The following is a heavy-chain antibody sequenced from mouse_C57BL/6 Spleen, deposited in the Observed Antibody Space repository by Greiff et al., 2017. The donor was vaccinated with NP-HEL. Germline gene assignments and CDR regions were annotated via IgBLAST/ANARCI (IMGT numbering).Heavy chain of an antibody. D-gene: IGHD2-4*01. V-gene: IGHV1-52*01. CDR3: ARSGYDYGYYYAMDY. J-gene: IGHJ4*01. Sequence: VQLQQPGAELVRPGSSVKLSCKASGYTFTSYWMHWVKQRPIQGLEWIGNIDPSDSETHYNQKFKDKATLTVDKSSSTAYMQLSSLTSEDSAVYYCARSGYDYGYYYAMDYWGQGTSVTVSS. CDR2: IDPSDSET. CDR1: GYTFTSYW.